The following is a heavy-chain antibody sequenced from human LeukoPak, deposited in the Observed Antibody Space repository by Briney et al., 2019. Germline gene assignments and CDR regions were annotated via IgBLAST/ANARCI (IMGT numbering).Heavy chain of an antibody. CDR1: GYTFTSYD. V-gene: IGHV1-8*01. Sequence: GASVKVSCKASGYTFTSYDINWVRQATGQGLEWMGWMNPNSGNTGYAQKFQGRVTMTRNTFISTAYMELSSLRSEDTAVYYCAIRGNYYDSSGYYPIDYWGQGTLVTVSS. J-gene: IGHJ4*02. CDR3: AIRGNYYDSSGYYPIDY. CDR2: MNPNSGNT. D-gene: IGHD3-22*01.